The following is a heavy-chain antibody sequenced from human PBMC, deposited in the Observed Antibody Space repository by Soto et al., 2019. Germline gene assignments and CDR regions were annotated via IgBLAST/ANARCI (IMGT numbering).Heavy chain of an antibody. D-gene: IGHD1-1*01. CDR2: ISWNSGSI. CDR1: GFTFDDYA. J-gene: IGHJ4*02. V-gene: IGHV3-9*01. CDR3: AKDMGPLALTAGNY. Sequence: EVQLVESGGGLVQPGRSLRLSCAASGFTFDDYAMHWVRQAPGKGLEWVSGISWNSGSIGYADSVQGRFTISRGNANNSLCLQRNSLSDADTALYYCAKDMGPLALTAGNYWGQGTLVTVSS.